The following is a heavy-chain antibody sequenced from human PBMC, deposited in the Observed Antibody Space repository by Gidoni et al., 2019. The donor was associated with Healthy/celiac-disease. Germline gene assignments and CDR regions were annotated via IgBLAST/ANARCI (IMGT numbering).Heavy chain of an antibody. CDR3: ASPSRGSGTGGLDV. Sequence: QLQLQESGPGLVKPSETLSLTCTVSGGSISSSSYYWGWIRQPPGKGLEWIGSIYYSGSTYYNPSLKSRVTISVDTSKNQFSLKLSSVTAADTAVYYCASPSRGSGTGGLDVWGQGTTVTVSS. CDR2: IYYSGST. CDR1: GGSISSSSYY. D-gene: IGHD3-10*01. J-gene: IGHJ6*02. V-gene: IGHV4-39*01.